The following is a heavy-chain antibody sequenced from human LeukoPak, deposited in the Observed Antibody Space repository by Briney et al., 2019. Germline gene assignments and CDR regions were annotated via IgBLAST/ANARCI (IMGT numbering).Heavy chain of an antibody. V-gene: IGHV3-23*01. CDR2: ISSSGSST. Sequence: PGGSPRLSCAASGFSFSSYGMSWVRQAPGKGLEWVSSISSSGSSTYYADSVKGRFTISRDNSKNTVYLQMNSLRAEDTAVYYCAEITMIRGFDYWGQGTLVTVSS. D-gene: IGHD3-10*01. J-gene: IGHJ4*02. CDR1: GFSFSSYG. CDR3: AEITMIRGFDY.